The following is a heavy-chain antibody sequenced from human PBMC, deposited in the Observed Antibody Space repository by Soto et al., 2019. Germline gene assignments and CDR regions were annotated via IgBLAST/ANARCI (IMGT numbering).Heavy chain of an antibody. CDR3: ARSVPHYYDSSGYYYGLDY. Sequence: QVQLVQSGAEVKKPGSSVKVSCKASGGTFSSYAISWVRQAPGQGLEWMGGIIPIFGTANYAQKFQGRVTITADESTSTAYMELSSLRSEDTAVYYCARSVPHYYDSSGYYYGLDYWGQGTLVTVSS. V-gene: IGHV1-69*01. CDR2: IIPIFGTA. J-gene: IGHJ4*02. D-gene: IGHD3-22*01. CDR1: GGTFSSYA.